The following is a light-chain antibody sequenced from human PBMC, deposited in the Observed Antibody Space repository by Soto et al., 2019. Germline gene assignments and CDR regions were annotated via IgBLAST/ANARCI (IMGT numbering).Light chain of an antibody. J-gene: IGKJ4*01. CDR2: GAS. V-gene: IGKV3-20*01. Sequence: DIVLTQSPGTLSLSPGERATLSCRASQSVSSSSLAWYQQKPGQAPRLLIYGASSRANGIPGSFSGSGSGTDFTLTISRLDPEDFAVYYCQEYGSSPFTFGGGTKVDNK. CDR3: QEYGSSPFT. CDR1: QSVSSSS.